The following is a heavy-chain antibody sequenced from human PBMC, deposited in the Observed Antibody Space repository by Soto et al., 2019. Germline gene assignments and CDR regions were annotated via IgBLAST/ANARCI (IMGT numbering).Heavy chain of an antibody. Sequence: GGSLRLSCAASGFTFSSYWMSWVRQAPGKGLEWVANIKQDGSEKYYVDSVKGRFTISRDNAKNSLYLQMNSLRAEDTAVYYCARLVNQVVVAVIVEAVDYWGQGTLVTVSS. J-gene: IGHJ4*02. D-gene: IGHD2-15*01. V-gene: IGHV3-7*01. CDR3: ARLVNQVVVAVIVEAVDY. CDR2: IKQDGSEK. CDR1: GFTFSSYW.